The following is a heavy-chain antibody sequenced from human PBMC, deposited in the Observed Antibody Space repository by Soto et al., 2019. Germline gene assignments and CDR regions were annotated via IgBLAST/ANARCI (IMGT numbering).Heavy chain of an antibody. D-gene: IGHD6-13*01. Sequence: EMQLVQSGGGLVNPGGSHRLSCAASGLTFSNAWMSWVRQAPGKGLEWVGRSKSKTDGETTDNAAPVKGRFTISRDDSKATVYLQMNSLKTEDTAVYYCTTDLVIYGMDVWSQGTTVTVSS. V-gene: IGHV3-15*01. J-gene: IGHJ6*02. CDR3: TTDLVIYGMDV. CDR2: SKSKTDGETT. CDR1: GLTFSNAW.